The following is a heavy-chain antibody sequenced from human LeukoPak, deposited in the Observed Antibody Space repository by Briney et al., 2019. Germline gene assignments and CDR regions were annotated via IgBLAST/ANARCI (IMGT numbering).Heavy chain of an antibody. Sequence: GGSLRLSCAASGFTFSDHYMDWVRQAPGKGLEWVGCTRNKARRYTTEYAASVKGRFTISRDDSKNSLYLDMNSLKTEDTALYYCARAVPITGYHYMDVWGKGTTVTVSS. D-gene: IGHD5-24*01. J-gene: IGHJ6*03. V-gene: IGHV3-72*01. CDR1: GFTFSDHY. CDR2: TRNKARRYTT. CDR3: ARAVPITGYHYMDV.